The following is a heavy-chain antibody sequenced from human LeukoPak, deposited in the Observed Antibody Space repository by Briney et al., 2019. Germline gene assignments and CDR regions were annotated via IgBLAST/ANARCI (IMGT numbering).Heavy chain of an antibody. D-gene: IGHD6-6*01. CDR2: IYYSGST. CDR1: GGSISSYY. J-gene: IGHJ5*02. CDR3: AIGRRSSSSGWFDP. V-gene: IGHV4-59*01. Sequence: PSETLSLTCTVSGGSISSYYWSWIRQPPGKGLEWIGYIYYSGSTNYNPSLKSRVTISVDTSKNQFSLKLSSVTAADTAVYYCAIGRRSSSSGWFDPWGQGTLVTVSS.